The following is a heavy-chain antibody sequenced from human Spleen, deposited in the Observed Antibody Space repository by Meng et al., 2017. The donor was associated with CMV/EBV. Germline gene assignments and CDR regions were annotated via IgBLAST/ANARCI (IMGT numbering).Heavy chain of an antibody. Sequence: SVKVSCKASGGTFSSYAISWVRQAPGQGLEWMGGIIPILGIANYAQKFQGRVTITADKSTSTAYMELSSLRSEDAAVYYCARGGFNFADSSRGPPVDYFDNWGQGTLVTVSS. D-gene: IGHD4-11*01. CDR2: IIPILGIA. J-gene: IGHJ4*02. CDR1: GGTFSSYA. CDR3: ARGGFNFADSSRGPPVDYFDN. V-gene: IGHV1-69*10.